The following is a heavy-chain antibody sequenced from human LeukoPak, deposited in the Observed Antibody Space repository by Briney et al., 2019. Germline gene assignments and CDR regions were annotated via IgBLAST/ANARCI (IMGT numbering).Heavy chain of an antibody. J-gene: IGHJ5*02. CDR1: GGSFSGYY. CDR3: ARGRIGYSGRWFDP. V-gene: IGHV4-34*01. Sequence: SETLSLTCAVYGGSFSGYYWSWIRQPPGKGLEWIGEINHSGSTNYNPSLKSRVTISVDTSKNQFSLKLSSVTAADTAVYYCARGRIGYSGRWFDPWGQGTLVTVSS. CDR2: INHSGST. D-gene: IGHD5-18*01.